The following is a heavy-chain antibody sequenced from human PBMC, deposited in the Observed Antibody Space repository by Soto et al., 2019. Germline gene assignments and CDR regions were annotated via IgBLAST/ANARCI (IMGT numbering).Heavy chain of an antibody. J-gene: IGHJ4*02. CDR3: ASLALWFGASDLDY. V-gene: IGHV3-30*03. CDR1: GFTFSSYG. Sequence: GGSLRLSCAASGFTFSSYGMHWVRQAPGKGLEWVAVISYDGSNKYYPDSVKGRFTISRDNSKNMLYLQMNSLRAEDTAMYYCASLALWFGASDLDYWGQGTLVTVSS. CDR2: ISYDGSNK. D-gene: IGHD3-10*01.